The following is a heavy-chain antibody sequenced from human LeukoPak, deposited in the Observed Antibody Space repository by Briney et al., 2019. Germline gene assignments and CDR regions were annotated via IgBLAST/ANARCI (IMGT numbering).Heavy chain of an antibody. D-gene: IGHD3-16*01. CDR2: IHNSGTS. CDR1: DDSISDYY. Sequence: SETLSLTCTVSDDSISDYYRGWIRQPPGKGLEWIGHIHNSGTSTYNLSLKSRVTISADTSKNQFSLKLNSMTTADTAVYYCTRGAGWLIDYWGQGILVTVSS. J-gene: IGHJ4*02. CDR3: TRGAGWLIDY. V-gene: IGHV4-59*01.